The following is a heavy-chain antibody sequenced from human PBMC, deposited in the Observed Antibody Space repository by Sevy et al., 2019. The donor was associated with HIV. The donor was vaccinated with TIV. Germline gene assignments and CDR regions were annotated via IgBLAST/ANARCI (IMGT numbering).Heavy chain of an antibody. Sequence: GGSLRLSCAASGFVFSSYTMNWVRQSPGKGLEWVSSISSSSRYIFYADSVKGRFTISRENARNSLYLQMNSLRAEDTAVYYCARDMAYGSGSIVYDYWGQGTLVTVSS. CDR2: ISSSSRYI. J-gene: IGHJ4*02. D-gene: IGHD3-10*01. CDR1: GFVFSSYT. CDR3: ARDMAYGSGSIVYDY. V-gene: IGHV3-21*01.